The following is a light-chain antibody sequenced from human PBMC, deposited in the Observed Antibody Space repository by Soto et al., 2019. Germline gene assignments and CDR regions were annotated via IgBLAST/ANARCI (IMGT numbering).Light chain of an antibody. J-gene: IGLJ3*02. V-gene: IGLV2-14*01. CDR2: DVT. CDR1: SSDVGAYNY. CDR3: SSYTSSSPWV. Sequence: QSALTQPASVSGSPGQSITISCTGTSSDVGAYNYVSWYQHHPGKAPKLMIYDVTNRPSGISNRFSGSKSGNTASLTISGLQAEDEAEYYCSSYTSSSPWVFGGGTKLTVL.